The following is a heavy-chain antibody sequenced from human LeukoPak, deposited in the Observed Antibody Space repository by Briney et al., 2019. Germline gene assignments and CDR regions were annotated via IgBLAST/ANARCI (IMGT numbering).Heavy chain of an antibody. D-gene: IGHD5-24*01. J-gene: IGHJ4*02. CDR3: ARGGRWLQFNY. Sequence: AETLSLTCTVSGGSVNSGTYYWSWIRQPPGKGLEWIGYISYRGSTNYNPSLKSRVTISVDTSKNQFSLKLSSVTAADTAVYYCARGGRWLQFNYWGQGTLVSVSS. CDR2: ISYRGST. CDR1: GGSVNSGTYY. V-gene: IGHV4-61*01.